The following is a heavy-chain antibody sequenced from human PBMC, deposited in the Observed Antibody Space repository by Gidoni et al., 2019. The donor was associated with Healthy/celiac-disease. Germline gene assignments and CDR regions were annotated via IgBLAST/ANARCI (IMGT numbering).Heavy chain of an antibody. Sequence: QVQLVQSGAEVKKPGASVKVSCQASGYTFTGYYMHWVRQAPGQGLEWMGWINPNSGGTNYAQKFQGRVTMTRDTSISTAYMELSRLRSDDTAVYYCARGFYSSYYYYGMDVWGQGTTVTVSS. J-gene: IGHJ6*02. CDR2: INPNSGGT. CDR1: GYTFTGYY. CDR3: ARGFYSSYYYYGMDV. V-gene: IGHV1-2*02. D-gene: IGHD2-15*01.